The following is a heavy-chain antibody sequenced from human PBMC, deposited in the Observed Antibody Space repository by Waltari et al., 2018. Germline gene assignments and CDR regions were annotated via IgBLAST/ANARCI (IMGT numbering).Heavy chain of an antibody. J-gene: IGHJ6*02. V-gene: IGHV3-64*07. CDR3: ARGSNYPYYYYGMDV. D-gene: IGHD4-4*01. CDR2: ISSNGGST. CDR1: GFTFSSYA. Sequence: EVQLVESGGGLVQPGGSLRLSCAASGFTFSSYAMHWVRQAPGKGLEYVSAISSNGGSTYYADSVKGRFTISRDNSKNTRYLQMGSLRAEDMAVYYCARGSNYPYYYYGMDVWGQGTTVTVSS.